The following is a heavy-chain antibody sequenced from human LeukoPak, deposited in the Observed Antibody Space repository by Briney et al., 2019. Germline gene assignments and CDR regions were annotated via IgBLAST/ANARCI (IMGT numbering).Heavy chain of an antibody. CDR3: AREGGKQWLVFDY. D-gene: IGHD6-19*01. Sequence: KSSETLSLTCSVSADSITRYYLSWIRQPPGKGLEWIGYMFHTGSTSYNPSLKSRVTPSMDTSMLQFSLKLTSVTAADTAVYYCAREGGKQWLVFDYWGQGALVTVSS. V-gene: IGHV4-59*01. J-gene: IGHJ4*02. CDR2: MFHTGST. CDR1: ADSITRYY.